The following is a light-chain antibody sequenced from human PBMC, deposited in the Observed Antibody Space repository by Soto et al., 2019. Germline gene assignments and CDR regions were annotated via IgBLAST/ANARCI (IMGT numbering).Light chain of an antibody. CDR3: QHSGNSHGT. V-gene: IGKV3-20*01. Sequence: EIVLTQSPATVSLTPGERATLHCRASQTISSRYLTWYQQKPGQVPRLLIYVASSRATGIPDRFSGSGSGTDFTLTISRLEPEDVAVYYCQHSGNSHGTFGQGTKV. J-gene: IGKJ1*01. CDR2: VAS. CDR1: QTISSRY.